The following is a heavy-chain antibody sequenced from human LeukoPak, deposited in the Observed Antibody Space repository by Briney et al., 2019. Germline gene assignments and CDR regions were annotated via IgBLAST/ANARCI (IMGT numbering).Heavy chain of an antibody. CDR3: ARPSSPGPIVATSNDY. J-gene: IGHJ4*02. CDR1: GFTFSTYA. V-gene: IGHV3-23*01. CDR2: ISDSGGRK. D-gene: IGHD5-12*01. Sequence: GGSLRLSCAASGFTFSTYAMTWVRQSPGKGLEWVSDISDSGGRKYYADSVKGRFTISRDNSKNTLYLQMNSLRAEDTAVYYCARPSSPGPIVATSNDYWGQGTLVTVSS.